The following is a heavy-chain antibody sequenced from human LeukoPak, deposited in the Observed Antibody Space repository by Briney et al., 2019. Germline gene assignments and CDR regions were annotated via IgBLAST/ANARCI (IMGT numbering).Heavy chain of an antibody. V-gene: IGHV3-66*01. CDR1: GFTVSSSNY. CDR2: IYTGGTT. CDR3: AREISRFGI. D-gene: IGHD3-16*01. Sequence: GGSLRLSCASSGFTVSSSNYMTWARHAPGKGLEWVSGIYTGGTTYYTDSVKGRFTISRDNPNNTLYLQMHSLRAEDTAVYYCAREISRFGIWGQGALVTVSS. J-gene: IGHJ4*02.